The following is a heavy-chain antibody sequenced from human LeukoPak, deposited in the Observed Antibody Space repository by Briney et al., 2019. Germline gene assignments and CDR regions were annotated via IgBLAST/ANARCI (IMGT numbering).Heavy chain of an antibody. D-gene: IGHD3-10*01. Sequence: ASVKVSCKASGYTFTSYGISWVRQAPGQGLEWMGWMNPNSANTGYAQKFQGRVTMTRDTSISTAYMELSSLRSEDTAVYYCARGKEVSWVGEKAVQHWGQGTLVTVSS. CDR3: ARGKEVSWVGEKAVQH. CDR2: MNPNSANT. J-gene: IGHJ1*01. V-gene: IGHV1-8*02. CDR1: GYTFTSYG.